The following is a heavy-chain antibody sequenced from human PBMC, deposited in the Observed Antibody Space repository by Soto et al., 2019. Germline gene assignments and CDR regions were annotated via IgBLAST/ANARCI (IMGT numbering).Heavy chain of an antibody. CDR1: GFTFSSYA. D-gene: IGHD5-12*01. CDR2: ISNSGHSA. V-gene: IGHV3-23*01. Sequence: GGSLRLSCAASGFTFSSYAMNWVRQAPGKGLEWISVISNSGHSAYYADSVKGRFTISRDNSKNTLYLQIKSLRAEDTAAYYCAKGGPTFLNWFGPWGQGTLVTVSS. J-gene: IGHJ5*02. CDR3: AKGGPTFLNWFGP.